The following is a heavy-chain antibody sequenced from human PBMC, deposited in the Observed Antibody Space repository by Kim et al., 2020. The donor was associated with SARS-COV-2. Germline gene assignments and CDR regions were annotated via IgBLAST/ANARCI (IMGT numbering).Heavy chain of an antibody. V-gene: IGHV4-4*02. CDR1: GDSISSANW. J-gene: IGHJ6*02. CDR3: ARDLYGSGTYYNRMDV. Sequence: SETLSLTCAVSGDSISSANWWTWVRQSPGKGLQWIGEIYSSGSANYSPSLKSRVTISLDESKNQFSLKVTSATAADTAVYYCARDLYGSGTYYNRMDVWGQGTMVTVS. CDR2: IYSSGSA. D-gene: IGHD3-10*01.